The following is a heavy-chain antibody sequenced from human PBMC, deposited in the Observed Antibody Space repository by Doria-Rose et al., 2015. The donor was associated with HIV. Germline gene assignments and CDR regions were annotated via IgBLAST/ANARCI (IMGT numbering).Heavy chain of an antibody. V-gene: IGHV2-26*01. J-gene: IGHJ4*02. CDR2: IFSDDER. Sequence: QVTLKESGPVLVKPTETLTLTCTVSGGSLSSPGMGVSWIRQPPGKALEWLAHIFSDDERSYKTSLKSRRTISRGTSKSQVVLTMTDMDPVDTATYYCARIKSSRWYHKYYLDFWGQGTLVIVSA. D-gene: IGHD6-13*01. CDR3: ARIKSSRWYHKYYLDF. CDR1: GGSLSSPGMG.